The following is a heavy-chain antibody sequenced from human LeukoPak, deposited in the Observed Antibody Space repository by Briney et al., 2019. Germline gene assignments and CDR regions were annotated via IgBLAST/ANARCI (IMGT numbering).Heavy chain of an antibody. Sequence: SVKVSCKASGGTFSSHAIAWVRQAPGQGPEWMGGIIPISGTANYAQKFQGRVTITTDESTSAAYMELSSLTPDDTAVYYCARGLQYQLLKALGYYYMDVWGEGTTVTASS. V-gene: IGHV1-69*05. D-gene: IGHD2-2*01. CDR2: IIPISGTA. CDR1: GGTFSSHA. J-gene: IGHJ6*03. CDR3: ARGLQYQLLKALGYYYMDV.